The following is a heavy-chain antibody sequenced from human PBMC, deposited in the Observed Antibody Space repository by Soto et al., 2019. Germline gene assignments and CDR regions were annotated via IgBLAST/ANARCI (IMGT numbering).Heavy chain of an antibody. Sequence: QVQLVQYEAEVKKPGASVKVSCKASGYTFTSYGISWVRQAPGQGLEWMGWISAYNGNTNYAQKLQGRVTMTTDTSTSTAYMELRSLRFDDTAVYYCARGMGITMVRGVNDYWGQGTLVTVSS. CDR1: GYTFTSYG. CDR2: ISAYNGNT. CDR3: ARGMGITMVRGVNDY. J-gene: IGHJ4*02. V-gene: IGHV1-18*01. D-gene: IGHD3-10*01.